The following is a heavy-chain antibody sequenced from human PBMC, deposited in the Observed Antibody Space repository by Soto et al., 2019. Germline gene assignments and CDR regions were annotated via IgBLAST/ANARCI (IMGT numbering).Heavy chain of an antibody. CDR2: ISGSGGST. CDR3: AKEADISGYYPDY. D-gene: IGHD3-22*01. CDR1: GFTVGDYA. V-gene: IGHV3-23*01. J-gene: IGHJ4*02. Sequence: GGSLRLSCTASGFTVGDYAMSWFRQAPGKGLEWVSVISGSGGSTHYADSVKGRSTISRDNSKNTLHLQVNSLRGEDTAVYYCAKEADISGYYPDYWGQGTQVTVSS.